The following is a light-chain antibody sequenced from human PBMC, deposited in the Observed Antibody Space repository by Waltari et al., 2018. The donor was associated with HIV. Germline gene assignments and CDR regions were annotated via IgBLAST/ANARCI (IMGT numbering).Light chain of an antibody. CDR1: ALSKQY. V-gene: IGLV3-25*03. CDR3: QSPDSSGTYVG. CDR2: KDS. J-gene: IGLJ2*01. Sequence: SYELTQPPSVSVSPGQTARITCSGDALSKQYAYWYQQKPGQAPMLVIYKDSERPSGIPERFSGSSSGTTVTFTISGVQAEDEADYYCQSPDSSGTYVGFGGGTKLTVL.